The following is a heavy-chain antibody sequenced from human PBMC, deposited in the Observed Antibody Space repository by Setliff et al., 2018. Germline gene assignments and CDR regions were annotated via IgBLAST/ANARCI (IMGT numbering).Heavy chain of an antibody. V-gene: IGHV1-18*01. Sequence: ASVKVSCKASGYTFTSYGISWVRQAPGQGLEWMGWISAYNGNTNYAQKLQGRVTMTTDTSTSTAYMELRSLRSDDTAVYYCARVRGDYGDQEFDYWGQGTLVTVPQ. J-gene: IGHJ4*02. CDR2: ISAYNGNT. CDR1: GYTFTSYG. D-gene: IGHD4-17*01. CDR3: ARVRGDYGDQEFDY.